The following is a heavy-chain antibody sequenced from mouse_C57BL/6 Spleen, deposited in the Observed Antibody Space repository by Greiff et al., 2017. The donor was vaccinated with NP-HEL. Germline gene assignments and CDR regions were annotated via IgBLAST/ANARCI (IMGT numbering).Heavy chain of an antibody. CDR2: INPSTGGT. Sequence: VQLQQSGPELVKPGASVKISCKASGYSFTGYYMNWVKQSPEKSLEWIGEINPSTGGTTYNQKFKAKATLTVDKSSSTAYMQLKSLTSEDSAVYYCARKMASAYWGQGTLVTVSA. V-gene: IGHV1-42*01. D-gene: IGHD6-1*01. J-gene: IGHJ3*01. CDR1: GYSFTGYY. CDR3: ARKMASAY.